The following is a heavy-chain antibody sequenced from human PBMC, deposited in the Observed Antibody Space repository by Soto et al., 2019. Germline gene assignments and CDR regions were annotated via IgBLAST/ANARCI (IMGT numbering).Heavy chain of an antibody. CDR1: GFTFSRQA. J-gene: IGHJ4*02. D-gene: IGHD2-15*01. CDR3: ETRFLGLCTGGNCPLDY. V-gene: IGHV3-33*01. CDR2: IWYHGIDK. Sequence: QVQLVESGGGVVQPERSLRLSCAASGFTFSRQALHWVRQAPGRGLEWVAVIWYHGIDKYYADSVKGRFTISRENSKNTVYLQLNRLRGEETAVYYCETRFLGLCTGGNCPLDYWGQGTLVTVSS.